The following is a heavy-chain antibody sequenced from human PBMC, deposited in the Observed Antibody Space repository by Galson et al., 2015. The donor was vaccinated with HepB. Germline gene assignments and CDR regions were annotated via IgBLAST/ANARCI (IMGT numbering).Heavy chain of an antibody. CDR2: ITPLFGTA. CDR3: ARGYDSGNHYYHY. J-gene: IGHJ4*02. D-gene: IGHD3-10*01. Sequence: SVKVSCKASGGTFSNYAIDWVRQAPGQGLEWIGGITPLFGTAKYAQIFQGRVTITADRSTSTAYMELSSLRSDDTAVYYCARGYDSGNHYYHYWGQGSLVTVSS. CDR1: GGTFSNYA. V-gene: IGHV1-69*06.